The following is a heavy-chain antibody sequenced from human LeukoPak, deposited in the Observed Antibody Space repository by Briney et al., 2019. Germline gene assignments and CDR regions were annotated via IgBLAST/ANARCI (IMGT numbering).Heavy chain of an antibody. CDR3: ARVTGDFWSGYHDYYYYGMDV. CDR2: FIPIFGTA. V-gene: IGHV1-69*01. CDR1: GGTFSSYA. J-gene: IGHJ6*02. D-gene: IGHD3-3*01. Sequence: ASVKVSCKASGGTFSSYAISWVRQAPGQGLEWMGGFIPIFGTANYAQKFQGRVTITADESTSTAYMELSSLRSEDTAVYYCARVTGDFWSGYHDYYYYGMDVWGQGTTVIVSS.